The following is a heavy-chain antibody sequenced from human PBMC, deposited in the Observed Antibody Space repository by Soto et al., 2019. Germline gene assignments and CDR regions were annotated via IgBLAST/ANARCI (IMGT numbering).Heavy chain of an antibody. D-gene: IGHD6-13*01. CDR1: GGTFSSYA. CDR2: IIPIFGTA. Sequence: VSCKASGGTFSSYAISWVRQAPGQGLEWMGGIIPIFGTANYAQKFQGRVTITADESTSTAYMELSSLRSEDTAVYYCAREYSSSHYYYYGTDVWGQGTTVTVSS. V-gene: IGHV1-69*01. CDR3: AREYSSSHYYYYGTDV. J-gene: IGHJ6*02.